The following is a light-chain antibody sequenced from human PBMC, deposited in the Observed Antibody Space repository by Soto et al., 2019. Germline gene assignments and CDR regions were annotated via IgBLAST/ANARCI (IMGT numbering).Light chain of an antibody. J-gene: IGKJ3*01. V-gene: IGKV3-11*01. Sequence: EVVLTQSPATLSLSPGDRATLSCRASQSVSSHFAWYQQRPGQAPRLLIYDASNRATGIPARFSGSGSGTDFTLTISSLEPEDFAVYYCQQRSLFGPGTKVDI. CDR2: DAS. CDR3: QQRSL. CDR1: QSVSSH.